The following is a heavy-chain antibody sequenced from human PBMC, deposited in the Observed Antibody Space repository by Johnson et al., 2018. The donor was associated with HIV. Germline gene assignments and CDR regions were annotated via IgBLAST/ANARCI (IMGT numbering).Heavy chain of an antibody. J-gene: IGHJ3*02. CDR1: GFTFSDYY. D-gene: IGHD2-21*01. CDR2: ISSSGTTK. Sequence: QVQLVESGGGLVKPGGSLTVSCAGSGFTFSDYYVTWIRQAPGKGLEWVSYISSSGTTKNYADSVRGRFTISRDNVKNLVYLQMHSLRTDDTAVYYCARPAGKMILVVDDSFHIWGQGTMVTVSS. CDR3: ARPAGKMILVVDDSFHI. V-gene: IGHV3-11*04.